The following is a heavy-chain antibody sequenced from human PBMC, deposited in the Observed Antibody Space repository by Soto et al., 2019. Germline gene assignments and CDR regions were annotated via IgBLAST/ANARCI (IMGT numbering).Heavy chain of an antibody. CDR1: GFTFSSYG. V-gene: IGHV3-33*06. CDR3: AKDRPGSFDY. J-gene: IGHJ4*02. D-gene: IGHD6-19*01. CDR2: IWYDGSKK. Sequence: PGGSLRLSCAASGFTFSSYGMHWVRQAPGKGLEWVAVIWYDGSKKYYADSVKGRFTISRDNSKNTLYLHLSGLRAEDTAIYYCAKDRPGSFDYWGQVAQVTVS.